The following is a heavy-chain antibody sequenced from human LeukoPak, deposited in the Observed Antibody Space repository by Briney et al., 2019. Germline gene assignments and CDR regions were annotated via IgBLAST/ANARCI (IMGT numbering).Heavy chain of an antibody. CDR3: ARGYSSRLYNWLDP. CDR1: GFTFSRHW. D-gene: IGHD6-13*01. V-gene: IGHV3-74*01. J-gene: IGHJ5*02. CDR2: ISYDGGDP. Sequence: GGSLRLSCAASGFTFSRHWMYWVRQAPGKGLVWVSRISYDGGDPSYADSVKGRFTISRDNAKNTLYLQMNSLTAEDTAVYYCARGYSSRLYNWLDPWGQGTLVTVSS.